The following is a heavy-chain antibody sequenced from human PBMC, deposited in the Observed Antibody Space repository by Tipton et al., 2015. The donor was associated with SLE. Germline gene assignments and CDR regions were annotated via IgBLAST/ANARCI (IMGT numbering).Heavy chain of an antibody. CDR3: ARDAWDSSWGNYRPHHYYYMEV. CDR1: GFSFSNYA. V-gene: IGHV3-30*03. Sequence: SLRLSCAASGFSFSNYAIHWVRQAPGKGLECVAVISNDGSNKFYADSVMGRFTISRDNTKNTLYLQMNSLRGEDTAVYYCARDAWDSSWGNYRPHHYYYMEVWGKGTTVTVSS. D-gene: IGHD3-16*02. CDR2: ISNDGSNK. J-gene: IGHJ6*03.